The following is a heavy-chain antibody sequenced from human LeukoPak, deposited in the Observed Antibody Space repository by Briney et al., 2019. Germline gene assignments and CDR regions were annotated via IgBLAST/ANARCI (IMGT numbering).Heavy chain of an antibody. Sequence: GGSLRLSCAASGFTFTTYWMAWVRQAPGKGLEWVANIKGDESAKHQADSVKGRFTISRDNAQNSVYLQMSSLIVEDTAVYYCARDVGGSLDYWGQGTLVTVSS. V-gene: IGHV3-7*01. CDR2: IKGDESAK. CDR3: ARDVGGSLDY. D-gene: IGHD1-26*01. J-gene: IGHJ4*02. CDR1: GFTFTTYW.